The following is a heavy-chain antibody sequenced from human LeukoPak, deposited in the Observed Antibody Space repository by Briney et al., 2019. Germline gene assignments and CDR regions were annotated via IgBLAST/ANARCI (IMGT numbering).Heavy chain of an antibody. CDR1: GGSTSSYY. CDR3: ARVVYYDSSGYSDY. J-gene: IGHJ4*02. V-gene: IGHV4-4*07. Sequence: SGTLSLTCTVSGGSTSSYYWSWIRQPAGKGLEWIGRIYTSGSTNYNPSLKSRVTMSVDTSKNQFSLKLSSVTAADTAVYYCARVVYYDSSGYSDYWGQGTLVTVSS. CDR2: IYTSGST. D-gene: IGHD3-22*01.